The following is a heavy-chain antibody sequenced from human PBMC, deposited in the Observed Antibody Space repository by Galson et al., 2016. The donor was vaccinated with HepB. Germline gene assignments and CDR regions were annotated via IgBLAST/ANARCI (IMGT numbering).Heavy chain of an antibody. CDR3: TSQRVYGRLTSD. V-gene: IGHV3-43*01. Sequence: SLRLSCAASGFTFGTYTMHWIRQAPGEGLQWVSLITGDRANAYYADSVKGRFTISRDNRKNSLYLQMKSLRVEDTAVYYCTSQRVYGRLTSDWGQGTLVTVSS. CDR1: GFTFGTYT. J-gene: IGHJ4*02. D-gene: IGHD6-13*01. CDR2: ITGDRANA.